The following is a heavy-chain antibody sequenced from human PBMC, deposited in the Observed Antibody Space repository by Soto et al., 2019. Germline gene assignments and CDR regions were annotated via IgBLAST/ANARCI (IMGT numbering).Heavy chain of an antibody. CDR3: ARALAYYYDSSESDAFDI. CDR1: GYTFTGYY. V-gene: IGHV1-2*02. D-gene: IGHD3-22*01. CDR2: INPNRGGT. J-gene: IGHJ3*02. Sequence: ASVKVSCKASGYTFTGYYMHWVRQAPGQGLEWMGWINPNRGGTNYAQTFQGRVTRTRDTSISTAYMELSRLRSDDTAVYYCARALAYYYDSSESDAFDIWGQGTMVTVSS.